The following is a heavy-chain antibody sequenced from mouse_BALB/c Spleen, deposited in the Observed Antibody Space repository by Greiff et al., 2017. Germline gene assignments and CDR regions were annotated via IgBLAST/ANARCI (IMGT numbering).Heavy chain of an antibody. Sequence: EVQLQQSGTVLARPGASVKMSCKASGYTFTSYWMHWVKQRPGQGLEWIGAIYPGNSDTSYNQKFKGKAKLTAVTSTSTAYMELSSLTNEDSAVYSCTREGYYDYDVGWFAYWGQGTLVTVSA. D-gene: IGHD2-4*01. CDR1: GYTFTSYW. CDR3: TREGYYDYDVGWFAY. CDR2: IYPGNSDT. V-gene: IGHV1-5*01. J-gene: IGHJ3*01.